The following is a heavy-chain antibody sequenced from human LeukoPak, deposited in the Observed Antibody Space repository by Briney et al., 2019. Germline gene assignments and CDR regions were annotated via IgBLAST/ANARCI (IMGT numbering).Heavy chain of an antibody. J-gene: IGHJ4*02. CDR3: ARESAAVYNFDY. CDR1: GFTFSSYS. D-gene: IGHD2-2*01. V-gene: IGHV3-21*01. Sequence: GGSLRLSCAASGFTFSSYSKNWVRQAPGQGQEWVSSISSSSSYITYADSVKSRFTISRDNANNSLYLQMNSLRAEDTAVYYCARESAAVYNFDYWCQGTLLTVSS. CDR2: ISSSSSYI.